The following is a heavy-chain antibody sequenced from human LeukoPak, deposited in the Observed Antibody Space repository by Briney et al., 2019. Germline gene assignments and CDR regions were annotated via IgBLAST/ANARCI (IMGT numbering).Heavy chain of an antibody. J-gene: IGHJ3*02. CDR1: GPTFSSYW. CDR2: INTDGSST. CDR3: ARGSRVTTRLDAFGI. D-gene: IGHD4-17*01. V-gene: IGHV3-74*01. Sequence: GGSLRLSCTASGPTFSSYWMHCVRQAPGKGLVWVSRINTDGSSTTYADSVKGRFTISRDDAKSTLYLQMNSLRAEDTAVYYCARGSRVTTRLDAFGIWGQGTMVTVSS.